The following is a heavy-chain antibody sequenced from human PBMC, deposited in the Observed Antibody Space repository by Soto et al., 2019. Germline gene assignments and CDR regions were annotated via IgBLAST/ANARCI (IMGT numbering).Heavy chain of an antibody. CDR2: FGST. V-gene: IGHV4-59*11. D-gene: IGHD3-10*01. J-gene: IGHJ4*02. CDR1: GDSISSHY. CDR3: ARVSTAASGSYYTLDY. Sequence: QVQLQESGPGLVKPSETLSLTCTVSGDSISSHYWSWIRQPPGKGLEWIGFGSTKYNPSLKSRISISADTSKNQYPLNLTSVTAADTAVYYCARVSTAASGSYYTLDYWGQGTLVTVSS.